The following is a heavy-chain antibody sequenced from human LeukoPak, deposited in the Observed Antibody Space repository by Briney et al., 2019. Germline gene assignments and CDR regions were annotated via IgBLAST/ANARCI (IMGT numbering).Heavy chain of an antibody. CDR1: GFTVSSNY. Sequence: GGSPRLSCAASGFTVSSNYMNWVRQAPGKGLEWVSVSGGSTYYADSVKGRFTISRDNSKNTLYLQMNSLRAEDTAVYYCARDWGCTDTRCYLGMDVWGQGTTVTVSS. D-gene: IGHD2-2*01. V-gene: IGHV3-66*01. CDR2: SGGST. J-gene: IGHJ6*02. CDR3: ARDWGCTDTRCYLGMDV.